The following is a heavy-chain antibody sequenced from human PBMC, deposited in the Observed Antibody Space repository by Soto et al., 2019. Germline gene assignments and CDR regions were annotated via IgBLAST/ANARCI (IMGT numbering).Heavy chain of an antibody. Sequence: SETLSLTCAVSGGSISSSNWWSWVRQPPGKGLEWIGEIYHSGSTNYNPSLKSRVTISVDKSKNQFSLKLSSVTAADTAVYYCARGGEEWELSYCDYWGQVTLVTVS. CDR3: ARGGEEWELSYCDY. CDR1: GGSISSSNW. J-gene: IGHJ4*02. CDR2: IYHSGST. D-gene: IGHD1-26*01. V-gene: IGHV4-4*02.